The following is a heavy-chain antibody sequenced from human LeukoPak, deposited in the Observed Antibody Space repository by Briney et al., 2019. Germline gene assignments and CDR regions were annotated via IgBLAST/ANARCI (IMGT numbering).Heavy chain of an antibody. CDR3: ARPPVGNGMDV. V-gene: IGHV4-59*01. Sequence: TSETLSLTCTVSGGSISSYYWSWIRQPPGKGLEWIGYIYYSGSTNYNPSLKSRVTISVDTSKNQFSLKLSSVTAADTAVYYCARPPVGNGMDVWGQGTTVTVSS. CDR1: GGSISSYY. D-gene: IGHD2-15*01. J-gene: IGHJ6*02. CDR2: IYYSGST.